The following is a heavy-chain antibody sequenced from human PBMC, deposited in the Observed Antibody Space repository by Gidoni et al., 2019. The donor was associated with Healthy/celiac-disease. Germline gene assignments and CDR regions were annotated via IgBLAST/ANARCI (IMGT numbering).Heavy chain of an antibody. V-gene: IGHV3-30*04. Sequence: QVQLVESGGGVVQPGRSLRLPFAASGFTFSSYAMHWVRQGPGKGLEWVAVISYDGSNKYYADSVKGRFTISRDNSKNTLYLQMNSLRDEDTAVYYCARGPRNDYSNYVSPYYFDYWGQGTLVTVSS. CDR3: ARGPRNDYSNYVSPYYFDY. D-gene: IGHD4-4*01. CDR1: GFTFSSYA. J-gene: IGHJ4*02. CDR2: ISYDGSNK.